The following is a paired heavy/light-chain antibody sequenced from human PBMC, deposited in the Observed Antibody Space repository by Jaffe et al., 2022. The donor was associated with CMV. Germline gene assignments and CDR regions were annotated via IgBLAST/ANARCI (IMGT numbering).Light chain of an antibody. Sequence: DIVMTQSPDSLAVSLGERATINCKSSQSVLYSSNNKNYLAWYQQKPGQPPKLLIYWASTRESGVPDRFSGSGSGTDFTLTISSLQAEDVAVYYCQQYYSTPPSFGQGTKLEIK. CDR2: WAS. CDR3: QQYYSTPPS. CDR1: QSVLYSSNNKNY. V-gene: IGKV4-1*01. J-gene: IGKJ2*01.
Heavy chain of an antibody. CDR1: GFTFSSYS. Sequence: EVQLVESGGGLVKPGGSLRLSCAASGFTFSSYSMNWVRQAPGKGLEWVSSISSSSSYIYYADSVKGRFTISRDNAKNSLYLQMNSLRAEDTAVYYCARNFLAPDYDFWSGYPTFSWFDYWGQGTLVTVSS. J-gene: IGHJ4*02. CDR2: ISSSSSYI. D-gene: IGHD3-3*01. CDR3: ARNFLAPDYDFWSGYPTFSWFDY. V-gene: IGHV3-21*01.